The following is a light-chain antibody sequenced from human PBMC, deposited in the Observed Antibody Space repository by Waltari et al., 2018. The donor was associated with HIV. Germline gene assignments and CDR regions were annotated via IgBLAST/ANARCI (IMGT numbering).Light chain of an antibody. Sequence: SFVLTQPPSVSVAPGQTARITCGGDDIGGKSVHWYHQKPGQAPVLVVSDDSDRPSGIPERFSGSNAGNTATLIISTVEAGDEADYYGQGLVSRNDLPYVLFGGGTKLTVL. J-gene: IGLJ3*02. CDR3: QGLVSRNDLPYVL. CDR1: DIGGKS. CDR2: DDS. V-gene: IGLV3-21*02.